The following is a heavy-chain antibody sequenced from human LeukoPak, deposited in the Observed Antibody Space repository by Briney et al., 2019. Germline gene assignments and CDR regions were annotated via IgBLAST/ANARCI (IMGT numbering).Heavy chain of an antibody. D-gene: IGHD6-13*01. CDR2: IYGGSRT. CDR1: GFTVSSNY. Sequence: GGSLRLSCAASGFTVSSNYMSWVREAPGKGLEWVSVIYGGSRTLYSDSVKGRFTISRDISKNTVYLQMSNLRAEDMAVYYCARDRVSSWYYFDYWGQGTLVTVSS. CDR3: ARDRVSSWYYFDY. J-gene: IGHJ4*02. V-gene: IGHV3-66*01.